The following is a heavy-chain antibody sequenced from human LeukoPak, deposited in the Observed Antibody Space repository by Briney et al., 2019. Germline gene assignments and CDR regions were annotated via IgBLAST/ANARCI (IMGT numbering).Heavy chain of an antibody. J-gene: IGHJ5*02. CDR1: GGSINSSSYY. CDR2: IYYSGST. V-gene: IGHV4-39*01. Sequence: PSETLSLTCTVSGGSINSSSYYWGWIRQPPGKGLEWIGNIYYSGSTYYNPSLKSRITISLDTSKNQFSLKLSSVTAADTAVYCCARTVIGTTRWFDPWGQGTLVTASS. D-gene: IGHD1-20*01. CDR3: ARTVIGTTRWFDP.